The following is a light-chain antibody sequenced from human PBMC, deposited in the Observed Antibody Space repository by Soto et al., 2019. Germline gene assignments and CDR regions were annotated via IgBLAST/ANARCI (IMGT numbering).Light chain of an antibody. CDR3: QYRTT. Sequence: EVVLTQSPATLSLSPGERATLSCRASQSLGSYLAWYQHKPGQAPRLLIDDASSRAPGIPARFGGSGSGTDFPLTISSLEPEDFAVYYCQYRTTFGQGTRLDIK. CDR2: DAS. J-gene: IGKJ5*01. CDR1: QSLGSY. V-gene: IGKV3-11*01.